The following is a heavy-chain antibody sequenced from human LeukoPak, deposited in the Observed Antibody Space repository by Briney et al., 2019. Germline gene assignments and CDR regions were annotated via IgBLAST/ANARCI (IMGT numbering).Heavy chain of an antibody. Sequence: AGGSLRLSCAASGFTFSSYNIHWVRQPPGKGLEWVAVMSYDGSNIYYADSVKGRFTISRENAKNSLYLQMDSLRAGDTAVYYCARAQHYDFWSGYYGMDVWGQGTTVTVSS. D-gene: IGHD3-3*01. J-gene: IGHJ6*02. V-gene: IGHV3-30*14. CDR1: GFTFSSYN. CDR3: ARAQHYDFWSGYYGMDV. CDR2: MSYDGSNI.